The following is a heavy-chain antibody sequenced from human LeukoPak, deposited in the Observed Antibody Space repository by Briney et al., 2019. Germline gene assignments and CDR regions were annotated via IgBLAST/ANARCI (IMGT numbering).Heavy chain of an antibody. CDR3: ARDLDQYSGRYGGFGHDF. D-gene: IGHD1-26*01. J-gene: IGHJ4*02. V-gene: IGHV1-46*01. Sequence: ASVKVSCTASGYTFTSYYMHWVRQAPGQGLEWMGIINPSGGSTSYAQKFQGRVTMTRDTSTSTVYMELSSLRSEDTAVYYCARDLDQYSGRYGGFGHDFWGQGTLVTVSS. CDR2: INPSGGST. CDR1: GYTFTSYY.